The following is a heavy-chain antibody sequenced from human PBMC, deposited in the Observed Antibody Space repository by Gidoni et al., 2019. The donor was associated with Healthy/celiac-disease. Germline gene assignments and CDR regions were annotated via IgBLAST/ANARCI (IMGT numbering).Heavy chain of an antibody. D-gene: IGHD5-12*01. CDR3: ARYSGYDFDAFDI. V-gene: IGHV4-30-4*01. J-gene: IGHJ3*02. Sequence: QVQLQESGPGLVKPSQTLSLTCTVSGGSISSGDYYWSWIRQPPGKGLEWIGYIYYSGSTYYNPSLKSRVTISVNTSKNQFSLKLSSVTAADTAVYYCARYSGYDFDAFDIWGQGTMVTVSS. CDR2: IYYSGST. CDR1: GGSISSGDYY.